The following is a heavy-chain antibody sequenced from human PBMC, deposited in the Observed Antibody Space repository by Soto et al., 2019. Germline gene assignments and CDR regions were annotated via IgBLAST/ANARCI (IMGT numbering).Heavy chain of an antibody. CDR1: ECTGGIGS. CDR2: ISSSSSYI. Sequence: IDWYGAAECTGGIGSGNWVRQTPVKGLEGVSSISSSSSYIYYADSVKGRFTISRDNAKNSLYLQMNSLRAEDTALYYCAKVIATYAFDIWGHRTMVTVS. J-gene: IGHJ3*02. D-gene: IGHD6-13*01. CDR3: AKVIATYAFDI. V-gene: IGHV3-21*04.